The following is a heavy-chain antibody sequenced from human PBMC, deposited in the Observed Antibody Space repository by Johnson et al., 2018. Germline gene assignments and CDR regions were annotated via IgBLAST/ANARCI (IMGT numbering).Heavy chain of an antibody. CDR3: TRQTAGV. V-gene: IGHV4-59*08. Sequence: QVQLQESGPGLVKPSETLSLTCIVSGGSISDNYWFWIRQPPGKGLEWIGYIYYSGSTYYNPSLKSRVTISVDTSKNQFSLKLISVTAADTAVYYCTRQTAGVWGQGTLVTVSS. CDR2: IYYSGST. J-gene: IGHJ4*02. CDR1: GGSISDNY.